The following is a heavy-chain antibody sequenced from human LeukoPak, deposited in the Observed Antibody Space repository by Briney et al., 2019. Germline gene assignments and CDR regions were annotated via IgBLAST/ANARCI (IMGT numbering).Heavy chain of an antibody. V-gene: IGHV3-11*04. Sequence: PGGSLRLSCVASGFTFSDYFMSWIRQAPGEGLEWLSFINSAGDNIYYADSVKGRFTISRDNAKKTLYLEMNSLRMEDTAIYYCATSRVFDHWGQGTLVTVSS. CDR1: GFTFSDYF. J-gene: IGHJ4*02. CDR2: INSAGDNI. CDR3: ATSRVFDH.